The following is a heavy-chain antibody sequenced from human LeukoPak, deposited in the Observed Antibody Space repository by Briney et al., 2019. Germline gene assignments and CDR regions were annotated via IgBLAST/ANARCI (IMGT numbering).Heavy chain of an antibody. CDR2: IKQDGSEK. D-gene: IGHD3-10*01. CDR3: ASDREYYYGSGSFDY. J-gene: IGHJ4*02. Sequence: GGSLRLSCAASGFTFSSYWMSCVRHAPGKGLECVANIKQDGSEKYYVDSVKGRLTISRDNAKNSLYLQMNSLRAEDTVVYYCASDREYYYGSGSFDYWGQGTLVTVSS. CDR1: GFTFSSYW. V-gene: IGHV3-7*04.